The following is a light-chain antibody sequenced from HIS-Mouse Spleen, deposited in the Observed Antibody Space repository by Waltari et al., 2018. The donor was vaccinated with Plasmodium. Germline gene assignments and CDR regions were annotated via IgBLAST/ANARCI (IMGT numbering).Light chain of an antibody. CDR3: AAWDDSLRGVV. Sequence: QSVLTQPPSASGTPGQRVTISCSGSSSNIGSNYVYWYQQLPGTAPKHLIYRNNPRPSGGRDRFSGAKSGTSASLAISGLRSEDEADYYCAAWDDSLRGVVFGGGTKLTVL. CDR2: RNN. V-gene: IGLV1-47*01. CDR1: SSNIGSNY. J-gene: IGLJ2*01.